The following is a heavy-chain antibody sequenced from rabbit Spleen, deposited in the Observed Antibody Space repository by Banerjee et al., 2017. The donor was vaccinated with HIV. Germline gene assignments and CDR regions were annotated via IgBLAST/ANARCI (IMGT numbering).Heavy chain of an antibody. J-gene: IGHJ4*01. CDR1: GFDFSSYG. CDR3: ARDLVAVIGWNFNL. V-gene: IGHV1S47*01. D-gene: IGHD5-1*01. Sequence: QEQLVESGGGLVQPGGSLKLSCKASGFDFSSYGVSWVRQAPGKGLEWIGYIDPIFGNTYYANWVNGRFTISSHNAQNTVSLQLNSLTAADTATYFCARDLVAVIGWNFNLWGPGTLVTVS. CDR2: IDPIFGNT.